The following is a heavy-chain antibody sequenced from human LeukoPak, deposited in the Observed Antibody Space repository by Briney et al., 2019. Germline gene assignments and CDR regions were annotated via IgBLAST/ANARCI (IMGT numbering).Heavy chain of an antibody. V-gene: IGHV1-18*01. J-gene: IGHJ4*02. CDR1: GYTSTNYG. CDR3: ARGHDFVWGSYRTSFDY. CDR2: ISAYNGNT. D-gene: IGHD3-16*02. Sequence: GASVKVSCKASGYTSTNYGISWVRQAPGQGLEWMGWISAYNGNTNYAQKFQDRVTMTTDTSTSTAYMELRSLRSDDTAVYYCARGHDFVWGSYRTSFDYWGQGTLVTVSS.